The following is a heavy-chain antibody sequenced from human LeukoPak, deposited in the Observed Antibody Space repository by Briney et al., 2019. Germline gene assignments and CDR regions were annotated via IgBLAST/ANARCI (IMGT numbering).Heavy chain of an antibody. Sequence: ASVKVSCKASGGTFSSYAISWVRQAPGQGLEWMGRIIPILGIANYAQKLQGRVTMTTDTSTSTAYMELRSLRSDDTAVYYCARVDFWSGYFPSADYYGMDVWGQGTTVTVSS. CDR1: GGTFSSYA. D-gene: IGHD3-3*01. CDR2: IIPILGIA. J-gene: IGHJ6*02. V-gene: IGHV1-69*04. CDR3: ARVDFWSGYFPSADYYGMDV.